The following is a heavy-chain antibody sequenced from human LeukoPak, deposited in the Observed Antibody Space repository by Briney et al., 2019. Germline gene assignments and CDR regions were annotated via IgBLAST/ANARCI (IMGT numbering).Heavy chain of an antibody. V-gene: IGHV3-30*01. CDR3: ARRSTGLDY. J-gene: IGHJ4*02. CDR1: GLTFSSNA. Sequence: PGGSLRLSCVASGLTFSSNAMHWVRRAPGKGLEWVAGISYDETNKYYADSVKGRFTISRDNSKDTLYLQMDSLRTEDTAVYYCARRSTGLDYWGQGTLVTVSS. CDR2: ISYDETNK. D-gene: IGHD1-1*01.